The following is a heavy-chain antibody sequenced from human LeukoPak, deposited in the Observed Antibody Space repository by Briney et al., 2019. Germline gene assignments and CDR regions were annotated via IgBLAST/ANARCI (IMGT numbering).Heavy chain of an antibody. CDR1: GGSISSGDYY. J-gene: IGHJ4*02. V-gene: IGHV4-30-4*02. D-gene: IGHD3-10*01. CDR2: IYYSGST. Sequence: TSETLSLTCTVSGGSISSGDYYWSWIRQPPGKGLEWIGYIYYSGSTYYNPSLKSRVTISVDTSKNQFSLKLSSVTAADTAVYYCARVRADMSVDYWGQGTLVTVSS. CDR3: ARVRADMSVDY.